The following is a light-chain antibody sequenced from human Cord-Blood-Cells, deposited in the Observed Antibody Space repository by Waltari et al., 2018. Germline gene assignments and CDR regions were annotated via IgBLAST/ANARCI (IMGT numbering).Light chain of an antibody. CDR2: DVS. CDR1: SRDVGGYNY. J-gene: IGLJ2*01. CDR3: CSYAGSYTYVV. V-gene: IGLV2-11*01. Sequence: QSALTQPRSVSRSPGQSVTISCTGTSRDVGGYNYVSWYQQHPGKAPKLMIYDVSKRPSGVPDRFSGSKSGNTASLTISGLQAEDEADYYCCSYAGSYTYVVFGGGTKLTVL.